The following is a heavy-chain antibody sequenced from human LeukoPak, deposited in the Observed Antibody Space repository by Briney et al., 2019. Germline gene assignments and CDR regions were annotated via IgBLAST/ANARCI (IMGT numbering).Heavy chain of an antibody. V-gene: IGHV3-21*01. CDR1: GFTFSSYS. Sequence: GGSLRLSCAASGFTFSSYSMSWVRQAPGKGLEWVSSISSSSSYIYYADSVKGRFTISRDNAKNSLYLQMNSLRAEDTAAYYCARDRGGWDGLDYYYGMDVWGKGTTVTVSS. D-gene: IGHD6-19*01. CDR3: ARDRGGWDGLDYYYGMDV. CDR2: ISSSSSYI. J-gene: IGHJ6*04.